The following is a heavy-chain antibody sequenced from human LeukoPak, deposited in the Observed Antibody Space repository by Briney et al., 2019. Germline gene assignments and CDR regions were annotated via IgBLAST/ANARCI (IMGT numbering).Heavy chain of an antibody. D-gene: IGHD2-2*03. V-gene: IGHV4-38-2*01. CDR1: GYSISSGYY. CDR3: ASGYCSITSCLHY. CDR2: IYYSGST. Sequence: SETLSLTCAVSGYSISSGYYWGWIRQPPGKGLEWIGHIYYSGSTYYNPSLKSRVTISVDTSKNQFSLKLSSVTAADTAVYYCASGYCSITSCLHYWGQGTLVTVSS. J-gene: IGHJ4*02.